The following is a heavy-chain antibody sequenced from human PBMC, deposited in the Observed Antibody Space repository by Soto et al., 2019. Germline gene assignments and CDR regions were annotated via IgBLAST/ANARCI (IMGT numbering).Heavy chain of an antibody. CDR1: GGSFSGYY. D-gene: IGHD4-17*01. J-gene: IGHJ4*02. Sequence: SETLSLTCAVYGGSFSGYYRSWIRQPPGKGLEWIGEINHSGSTNYNPSLKSRVTISVDTSKNQFSLKLSSVTAADTAVYYCAREVTMVTTGTGFDYWGQGTLVTVSS. V-gene: IGHV4-34*01. CDR3: AREVTMVTTGTGFDY. CDR2: INHSGST.